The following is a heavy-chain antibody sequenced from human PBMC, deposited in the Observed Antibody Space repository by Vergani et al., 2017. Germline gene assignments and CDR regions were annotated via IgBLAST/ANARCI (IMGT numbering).Heavy chain of an antibody. V-gene: IGHV4-34*01. CDR1: GGSFSGYY. Sequence: QVQLQQWGAGLLKPSETLSLTCAVYGGSFSGYYWSWIRQPPGKGLEWIGEINHSGSTNYNPSLKSRVTISVDTSKNQFSLKLSSVTAADTAVYYCARETYQQLETYYYYYYMDCWGKGTTVTVSS. J-gene: IGHJ6*03. CDR2: INHSGST. CDR3: ARETYQQLETYYYYYYMDC. D-gene: IGHD6-13*01.